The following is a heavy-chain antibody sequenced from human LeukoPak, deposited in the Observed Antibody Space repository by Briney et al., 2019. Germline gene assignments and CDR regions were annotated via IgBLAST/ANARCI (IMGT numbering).Heavy chain of an antibody. D-gene: IGHD3-22*01. Sequence: GGSLRLSCAVSGITLSNYGMSWVRQAPGKGLEWVSGSSGSGGNTYYADSVKGRFTISRDNSKNTLYLLMNSPRAEDTAVYFCAKRGVVIRVILVGFHKEAYYFDSWGQGGLVTVSS. CDR2: SSGSGGNT. V-gene: IGHV3-23*01. CDR3: AKRGVVIRVILVGFHKEAYYFDS. CDR1: GITLSNYG. J-gene: IGHJ4*02.